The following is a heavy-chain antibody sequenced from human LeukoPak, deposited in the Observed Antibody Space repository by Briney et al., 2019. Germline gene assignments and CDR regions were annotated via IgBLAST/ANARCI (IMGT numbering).Heavy chain of an antibody. CDR3: ARASGYCTSTSCPDLDY. CDR2: INPNSGGS. CDR1: GYTFTGYF. J-gene: IGHJ4*02. Sequence: ASVKVSCKTSGYTFTGYFIHWVRQAPGQGLEWMGWINPNSGGSNYAQKFQDRVTMTRDTSVTTAYMELSSLRSDDTAVYFCARASGYCTSTSCPDLDYWGQGTLVTVSS. D-gene: IGHD2-2*01. V-gene: IGHV1-2*02.